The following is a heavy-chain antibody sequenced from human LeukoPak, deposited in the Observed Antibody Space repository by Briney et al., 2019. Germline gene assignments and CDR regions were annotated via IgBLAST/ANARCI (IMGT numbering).Heavy chain of an antibody. CDR3: ARLGLDCSGGSCSGIDAFDI. V-gene: IGHV3-48*04. Sequence: GGSLRLSCAASGFTFSSYSMNWVRQAPGKGLEWVSYISSSSSTIYYADSVKGRFTISRDNAKNSLYLQMNSLRAEDTAVYYCARLGLDCSGGSCSGIDAFDIWGQGTMVTVS. CDR2: ISSSSSTI. D-gene: IGHD2-15*01. J-gene: IGHJ3*02. CDR1: GFTFSSYS.